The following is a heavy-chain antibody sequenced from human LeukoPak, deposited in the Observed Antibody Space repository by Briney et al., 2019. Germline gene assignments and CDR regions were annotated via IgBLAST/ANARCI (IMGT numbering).Heavy chain of an antibody. CDR3: GSWGQCFAQ. D-gene: IGHD3-16*01. Sequence: SETLSLTCAVQGGSFSGYYWSWIRQPPGKGLEWMGEIYHRGSTNCNPSLNSRVSMSVDTSKNQFSLKLSSVTAADAAVYYCGSWGQCFAQWGQGTLVTVSS. J-gene: IGHJ4*02. CDR1: GGSFSGYY. V-gene: IGHV4-34*01. CDR2: IYHRGST.